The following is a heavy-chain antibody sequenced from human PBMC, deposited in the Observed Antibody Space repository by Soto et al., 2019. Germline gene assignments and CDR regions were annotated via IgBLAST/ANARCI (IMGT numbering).Heavy chain of an antibody. V-gene: IGHV3-33*01. CDR1: GFSFYSYG. CDR2: IWYDGSNK. Sequence: GGSLRLSCAASGFSFYSYGMQWVRQAPGKGLEWVAVIWYDGSNKYYADSVKGRFTISRDNSKNTLYLQMDSLRAEDSAVYYCARDPDTYYYDSWGQGTLVTVSS. J-gene: IGHJ4*02. CDR3: ARDPDTYYYDS.